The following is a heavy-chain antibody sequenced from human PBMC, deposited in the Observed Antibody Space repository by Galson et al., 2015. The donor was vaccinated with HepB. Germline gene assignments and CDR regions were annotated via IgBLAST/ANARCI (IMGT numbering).Heavy chain of an antibody. CDR2: IWSDGSNE. V-gene: IGHV3-33*01. J-gene: IGHJ3*02. D-gene: IGHD3-16*01. CDR3: ARDGGSSPFDI. CDR1: GFTFSIYG. Sequence: SLRLSCAASGFTFSIYGMHWVRQAPGKGLEWVAVIWSDGSNENYADSVKGRFTISRDNSKNTLYLQMNSLRDEDMAVYYCARDGGSSPFDIWGQGTMVTVSS.